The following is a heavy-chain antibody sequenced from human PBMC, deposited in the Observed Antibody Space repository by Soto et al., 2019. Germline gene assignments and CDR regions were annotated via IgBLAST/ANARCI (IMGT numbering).Heavy chain of an antibody. CDR1: GFTFSSYA. CDR2: ISSNGGST. J-gene: IGHJ4*02. V-gene: IGHV3-64D*06. CDR3: VKIGEVGTAMATSSYFDY. Sequence: SLRLSCSASGFTFSSYAMHWVRQAPGKGLEYVSAISSNGGSTYYADSVKGRFTISRDNSKNTLYLQMSSLRAEDTAVYYCVKIGEVGTAMATSSYFDYWGQGTLVTVSS. D-gene: IGHD5-18*01.